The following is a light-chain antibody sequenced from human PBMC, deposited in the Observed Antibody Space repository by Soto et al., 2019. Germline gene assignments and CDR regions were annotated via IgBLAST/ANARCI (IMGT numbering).Light chain of an antibody. Sequence: QSFLTQPASVSGSPGQSITISCTGTSSDVGRYNYVSWYQQHPGKAPQLMIYEVSNRPSGVSNRFSGSKSGNTASLTISGLQAEDEADYYCGSYTSSSTYVFGTGTKVTVL. V-gene: IGLV2-14*01. CDR1: SSDVGRYNY. J-gene: IGLJ1*01. CDR2: EVS. CDR3: GSYTSSSTYV.